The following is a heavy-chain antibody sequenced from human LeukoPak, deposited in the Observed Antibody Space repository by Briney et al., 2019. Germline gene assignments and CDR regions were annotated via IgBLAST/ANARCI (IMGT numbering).Heavy chain of an antibody. CDR1: GFTFSSYA. D-gene: IGHD7-27*01. Sequence: GRSLRLSCAASGFTFSSYAMHWVRQAPGKGLEWVAIISDDGSTKYYADSVKGRFTISRDNSKNTLYLQMNSLRAEDTAVYYCATGKLGSYYYYGMDVWGQGTTVTVSS. V-gene: IGHV3-30*14. CDR2: ISDDGSTK. CDR3: ATGKLGSYYYYGMDV. J-gene: IGHJ6*02.